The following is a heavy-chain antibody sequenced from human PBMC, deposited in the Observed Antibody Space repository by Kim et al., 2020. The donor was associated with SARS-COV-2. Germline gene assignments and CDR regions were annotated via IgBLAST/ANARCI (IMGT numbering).Heavy chain of an antibody. D-gene: IGHD3-22*01. CDR2: INHSGST. V-gene: IGHV4-34*01. CDR1: GGSFSGYY. J-gene: IGHJ5*02. CDR3: ARRGTQGDSSGFDTWFDP. Sequence: SETLSLTCAVYGGSFSGYYWSWIRQPPGKGLEWIGEINHSGSTNYNPSLKSRVTISVDTSKNQFSLKLSSVTAADTAVYYCARRGTQGDSSGFDTWFDPWGQGTLVTVSS.